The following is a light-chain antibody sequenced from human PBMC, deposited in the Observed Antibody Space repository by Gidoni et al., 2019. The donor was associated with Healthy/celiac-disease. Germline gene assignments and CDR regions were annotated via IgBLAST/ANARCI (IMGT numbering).Light chain of an antibody. CDR2: DVS. V-gene: IGLV2-11*01. J-gene: IGLJ2*01. CDR3: CSYAGSYPVV. CDR1: SSDVGGYNY. Sequence: QSALTPPRPVSGSPGQSVTISCTGTSSDVGGYNYVSWYQQPPGKAPKLMIYDVSKRPSGVPDRFSGSKSGNTASLTISGLQAEDEADYYCCSYAGSYPVVFGGGTKLTVL.